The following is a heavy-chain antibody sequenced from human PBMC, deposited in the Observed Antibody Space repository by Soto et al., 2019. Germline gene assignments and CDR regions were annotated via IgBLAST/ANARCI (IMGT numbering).Heavy chain of an antibody. J-gene: IGHJ4*02. V-gene: IGHV4-59*12. D-gene: IGHD2-8*01. CDR3: ATKPNGLYYFDY. Sequence: SETLSLTCTVSGGSLSPNYWAWIRQPPGKGLEWVGYIYFGGTTSYNPSLKSRVTMSLDMSKNQFSLRLSSVTAADTAVYYCATKPNGLYYFDYWGQGALVTVSS. CDR2: IYFGGTT. CDR1: GGSLSPNY.